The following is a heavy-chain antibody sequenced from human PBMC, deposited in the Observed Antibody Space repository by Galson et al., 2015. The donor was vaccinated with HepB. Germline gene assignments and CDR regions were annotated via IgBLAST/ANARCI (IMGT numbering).Heavy chain of an antibody. CDR3: ARVYFGSGSSSAYWYFDL. Sequence: SLRLSCAASGFTFSSYTMNWVRQAPGKELESVSYISSTGTTMYYADSAKGRFTISRDNAQNSLYLQMNSLRDEDTAVYYCARVYFGSGSSSAYWYFDLWSRGALVTVSS. J-gene: IGHJ2*01. CDR2: ISSTGTTM. CDR1: GFTFSSYT. D-gene: IGHD3-10*01. V-gene: IGHV3-48*02.